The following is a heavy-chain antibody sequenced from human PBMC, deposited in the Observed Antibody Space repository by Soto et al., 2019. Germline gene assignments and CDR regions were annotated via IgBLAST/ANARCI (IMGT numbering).Heavy chain of an antibody. V-gene: IGHV4-30-4*08. D-gene: IGHD3-10*01. CDR3: ASGRACFGGVRDY. Sequence: QVQLQESGPGLVKPSQTLSLTCTVSGGSISSGNYFWSWIRQQPGKVLEWIGDIYYSGSTNHNPSLQSRVTISGDTSKNQFSLTFSSVTAADTAVYYCASGRACFGGVRDYWGPGTLVTVSS. CDR1: GGSISSGNYF. CDR2: IYYSGST. J-gene: IGHJ4*02.